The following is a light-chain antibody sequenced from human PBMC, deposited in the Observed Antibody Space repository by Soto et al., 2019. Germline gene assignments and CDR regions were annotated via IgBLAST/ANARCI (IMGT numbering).Light chain of an antibody. CDR2: DVS. V-gene: IGKV3D-20*01. CDR3: QQYGSSPRT. Sequence: EIVLTQSPATLSLSPGERATLSCGASQRVTSNYLAWYQQTPGLAPRLLIYDVSSRATGIPDRFSGSGSGTDFTLPISRLEPEDFAVYFCQQYGSSPRTFGQGTKVEIK. CDR1: QRVTSNY. J-gene: IGKJ1*01.